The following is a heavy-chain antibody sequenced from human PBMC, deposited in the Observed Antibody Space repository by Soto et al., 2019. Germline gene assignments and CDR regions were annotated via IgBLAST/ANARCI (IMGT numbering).Heavy chain of an antibody. V-gene: IGHV3-15*07. J-gene: IGHJ3*02. CDR3: TTEAVEQWLVGAFDI. Sequence: GGSLRLSCAASGFTFSNAWMNWVRQAPGKGLEWVGRIKSKTDGGTTDYAAPVKGRFTISRDDSKNTLYLQMNSLKTEDTAVYYCTTEAVEQWLVGAFDIWGQGTMVTVSS. CDR2: IKSKTDGGTT. D-gene: IGHD6-19*01. CDR1: GFTFSNAW.